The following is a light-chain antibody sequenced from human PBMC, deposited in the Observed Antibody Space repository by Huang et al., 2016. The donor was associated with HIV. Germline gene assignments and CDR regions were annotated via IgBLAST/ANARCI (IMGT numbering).Light chain of an antibody. CDR2: TAS. CDR1: QSVSSN. Sequence: EIVMTQSPATLSVSPGERATLSCRASQSVSSNLAWYQQKPCQAPRLLIYTASTRATGIPTRFSGSGSGTEFTLTISSLQSEDFAVYYCQQYKNWPPWTFGQGTKVEIK. J-gene: IGKJ1*01. CDR3: QQYKNWPPWT. V-gene: IGKV3-15*01.